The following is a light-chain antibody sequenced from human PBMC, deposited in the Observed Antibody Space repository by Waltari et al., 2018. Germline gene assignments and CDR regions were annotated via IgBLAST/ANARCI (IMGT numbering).Light chain of an antibody. CDR2: SVS. CDR3: CSYAGSSLYV. CDR1: SSDLGSYPI. J-gene: IGLJ1*01. Sequence: QSALTQPASVSGSPGQSIALSCTGSSSDLGSYPIVSWYQQHPGKAPKLIISSVSERPSGVSNRFSGSKSGNTASLTISGLHPEDEADYYCCSYAGSSLYVFEPGTK. V-gene: IGLV2-23*02.